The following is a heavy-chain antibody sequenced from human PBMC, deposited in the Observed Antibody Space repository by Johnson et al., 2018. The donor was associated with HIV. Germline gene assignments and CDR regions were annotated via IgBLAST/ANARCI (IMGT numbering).Heavy chain of an antibody. CDR2: ISWNSGSI. Sequence: VESGGGLVQPGRSLRLSCAASGFTFDDYAMHWVRQAPGKGLEWVSGISWNSGSIGYADSVKGRFTISRDNAKNSLYLQMNSLRAEDTALYYCAKDITRYSSSWDDAFDIWGQGTMVTVSS. CDR3: AKDITRYSSSWDDAFDI. CDR1: GFTFDDYA. J-gene: IGHJ3*02. D-gene: IGHD6-13*01. V-gene: IGHV3-9*01.